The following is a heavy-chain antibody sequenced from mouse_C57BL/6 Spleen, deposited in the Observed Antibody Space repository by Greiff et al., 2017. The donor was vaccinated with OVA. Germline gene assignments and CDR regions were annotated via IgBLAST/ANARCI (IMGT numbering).Heavy chain of an antibody. CDR2: IDPSDSYT. CDR3: ARTNPAEVVRAMDY. J-gene: IGHJ4*01. CDR1: GYTFTSYR. D-gene: IGHD1-1*01. V-gene: IGHV1-50*01. Sequence: QVQLQQPGAELVKPGASVKLSCKASGYTFTSYRMQWVKQTPGQGLEWIGEIDPSDSYTYYTQKFKGQATLTVDTSSSKAYMQLSSLTSEDAAVYYCARTNPAEVVRAMDYWGQGTSVTVSS.